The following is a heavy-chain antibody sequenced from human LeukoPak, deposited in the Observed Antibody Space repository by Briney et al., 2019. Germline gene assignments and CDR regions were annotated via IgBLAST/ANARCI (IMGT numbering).Heavy chain of an antibody. V-gene: IGHV4-61*02. CDR1: GGSISSGSYY. D-gene: IGHD3-10*01. J-gene: IGHJ3*02. CDR2: IYTSGST. Sequence: SETLSLTCTVSGGSISSGSYYWSWIRQPAGKGLEWIGRIYTSGSTNYNPSLKSRVTISVDTSKNQFSLKLSSVTAADTAVYYCARASMVRGVIIASHAFDIWGQGTMVTVSS. CDR3: ARASMVRGVIIASHAFDI.